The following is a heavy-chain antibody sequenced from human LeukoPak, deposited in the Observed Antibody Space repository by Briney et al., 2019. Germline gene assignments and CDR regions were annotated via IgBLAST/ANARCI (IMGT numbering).Heavy chain of an antibody. D-gene: IGHD4-23*01. CDR1: GFTFRNYG. CDR2: ISSEGSVQ. Sequence: PGRSLRLSCEASGFTFRNYGMHWVRQAPGEGLEWVAVISSEGSVQYYADSVKGRFTISRDNSKNTLYLQMNSLRPEDTAVYYCVKFERRWSPMEVFDSWGQGTLVTVSS. CDR3: VKFERRWSPMEVFDS. V-gene: IGHV3-30*18. J-gene: IGHJ4*02.